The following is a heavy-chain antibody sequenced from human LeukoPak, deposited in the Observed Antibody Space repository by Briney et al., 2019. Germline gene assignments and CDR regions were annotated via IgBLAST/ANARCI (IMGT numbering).Heavy chain of an antibody. CDR2: ISGGGETT. J-gene: IGHJ3*02. V-gene: IGHV3-23*01. CDR3: AKDVEQQLVRVGAFDI. Sequence: GGSLRLSCAASGFTFNNYAMNWVRQAPGKGLEWVSSISGGGETTYYADSVKGRFTISRDNSKNTLYLQMNSLRAEDTAVYYCAKDVEQQLVRVGAFDIWGQGTMVTVSS. D-gene: IGHD6-13*01. CDR1: GFTFNNYA.